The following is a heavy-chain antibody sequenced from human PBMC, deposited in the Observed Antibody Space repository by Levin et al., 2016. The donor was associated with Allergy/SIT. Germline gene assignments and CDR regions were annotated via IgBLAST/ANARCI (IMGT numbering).Heavy chain of an antibody. V-gene: IGHV3-72*01. CDR2: TRNKANSYTT. CDR3: TRRGNTYGARDL. CDR1: GFTFDNFA. Sequence: GESLKISCATSGFTFDNFAMSWVRQAPGKGLEWVGRTRNKANSYTTDYAASVKGRFTISRDDSKNSVYLQLNGLKTEDTAVYYCTRRGNTYGARDLWGQGTLVTVSS. J-gene: IGHJ4*02. D-gene: IGHD5-18*01.